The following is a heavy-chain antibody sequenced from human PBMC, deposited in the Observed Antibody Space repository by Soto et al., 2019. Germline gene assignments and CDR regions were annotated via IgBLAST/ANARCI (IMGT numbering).Heavy chain of an antibody. CDR2: ISGSGVST. V-gene: IGHV3-23*01. CDR1: GFSFTNYA. Sequence: DVQLLESGGGLVQPGGSLRLSCADSGFSFTNYAMSWVRQAPGKGLEWVSGISGSGVSTYYADSVKGRFTISRDNSKNTLDLQMNSLRGEDTAVYYCAKVGDYGDYGDYWGQGTQVTVSS. D-gene: IGHD4-17*01. J-gene: IGHJ4*02. CDR3: AKVGDYGDYGDY.